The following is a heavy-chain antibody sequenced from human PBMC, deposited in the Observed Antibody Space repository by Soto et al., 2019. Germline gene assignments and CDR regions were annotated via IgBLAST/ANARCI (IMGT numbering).Heavy chain of an antibody. CDR3: VREYGYSYCPYYYYYGMDV. D-gene: IGHD5-18*01. CDR1: GYTFTSYY. J-gene: IGHJ6*02. V-gene: IGHV1-46*01. Sequence: QVQLVQSGAEVKKPGASVKVSCKASGYTFTSYYMHWVRQAPGQGLEWMGIINPCGGSTSYAQKFLCSDTITRDKSTGTVCLELSRLRSEDTVVYYCVREYGYSYCPYYYYYGMDVWGQGTTVTVSS. CDR2: INPCGGST.